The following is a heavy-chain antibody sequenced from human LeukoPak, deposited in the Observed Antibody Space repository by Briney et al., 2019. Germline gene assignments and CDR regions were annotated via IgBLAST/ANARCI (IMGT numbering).Heavy chain of an antibody. CDR1: GFTFSTYE. CDR2: IGSSARTL. J-gene: IGHJ6*03. CDR3: ARGRGDVEVAWHSRYFYYMDV. D-gene: IGHD3-10*01. Sequence: GGSLSLSCAASGFTFSTYEMNWVRQAPGKGPEWVSYIGSSARTLYYADSVKGRFTISRDIFKDSLYLQMNSLRPQDTAVYYCARGRGDVEVAWHSRYFYYMDVWGKGTTVTVSS. V-gene: IGHV3-48*03.